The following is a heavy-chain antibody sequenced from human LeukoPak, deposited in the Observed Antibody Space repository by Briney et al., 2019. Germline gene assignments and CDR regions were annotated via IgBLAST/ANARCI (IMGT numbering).Heavy chain of an antibody. J-gene: IGHJ4*02. D-gene: IGHD3-22*01. CDR2: MNPNSANT. V-gene: IGHV1-8*01. CDR3: ARAIKYYYDSSGYYAYYFDY. Sequence: GAPVKVSCKASGYTFTSYDINWVRQATGQGLEWMGWMNPNSANTGYAQKFQGRVTMTRSTSVSTAYMELSSLRSEDTAVYYCARAIKYYYDSSGYYAYYFDYWGQGTLVTVSS. CDR1: GYTFTSYD.